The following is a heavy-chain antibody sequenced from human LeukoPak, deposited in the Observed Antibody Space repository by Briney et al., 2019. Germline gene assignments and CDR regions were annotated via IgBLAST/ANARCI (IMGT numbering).Heavy chain of an antibody. Sequence: PGGSLRLSCAASGFTFSSYEMNWVRQAPGKGLEWVSYISSSGSTIYYADSVKGRFTISRDNAKNSLYLHMNSLRAEDTAVYYCARDPWYSSSWSSDYWGQGTLVTVSS. CDR2: ISSSGSTI. CDR3: ARDPWYSSSWSSDY. D-gene: IGHD6-13*01. CDR1: GFTFSSYE. V-gene: IGHV3-48*03. J-gene: IGHJ4*02.